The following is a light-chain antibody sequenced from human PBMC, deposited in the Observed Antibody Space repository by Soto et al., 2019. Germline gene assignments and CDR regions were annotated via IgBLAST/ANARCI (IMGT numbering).Light chain of an antibody. CDR3: QQSYSILYT. Sequence: DIQMTQSPSSLSASVGDRVTITCRASQSISSYLNWYQQKPGKAPKLLIYAASSLQSGVPSRFSGSGSGTDFTLTISSLQPEDCATYYCQQSYSILYTFGQGTKLEIK. V-gene: IGKV1-39*01. J-gene: IGKJ2*01. CDR1: QSISSY. CDR2: AAS.